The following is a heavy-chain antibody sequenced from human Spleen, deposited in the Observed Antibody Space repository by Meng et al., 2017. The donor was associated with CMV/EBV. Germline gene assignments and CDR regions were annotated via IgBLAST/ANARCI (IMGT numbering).Heavy chain of an antibody. D-gene: IGHD3/OR15-3a*01. Sequence: SETLSLTCTVSSGSISSYYWSWIRQPPGKGLEWIGYIYYSGSTNYNPSLKSRVTISVDTSKNQFSLKLSSVTAADTAVYYCARGGLDSRYYYYYYGMDVWGQGTTVTVSS. J-gene: IGHJ6*02. CDR3: ARGGLDSRYYYYYYGMDV. CDR2: IYYSGST. CDR1: SGSISSYY. V-gene: IGHV4-59*01.